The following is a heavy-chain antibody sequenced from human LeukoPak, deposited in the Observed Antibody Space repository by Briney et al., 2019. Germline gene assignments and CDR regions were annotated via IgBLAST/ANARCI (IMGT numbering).Heavy chain of an antibody. V-gene: IGHV3-21*01. Sequence: GGSLRLSCAASGFTFSSYSMNWVRQAPGKGLEWVSSISSTSSYIYYADSLKGRFTISRDNAKNSLYLQMNSLRAEDTAVYYCAREKQVLGDQPQSYDILTGLYFDLWGRGTLVTVSS. CDR1: GFTFSSYS. J-gene: IGHJ2*01. D-gene: IGHD3-9*01. CDR2: ISSTSSYI. CDR3: AREKQVLGDQPQSYDILTGLYFDL.